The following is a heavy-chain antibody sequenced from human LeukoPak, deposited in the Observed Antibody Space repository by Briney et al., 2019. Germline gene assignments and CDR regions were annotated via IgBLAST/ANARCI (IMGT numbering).Heavy chain of an antibody. J-gene: IGHJ4*02. CDR2: ISAYNGNT. Sequence: ASVKVSCKASGYTFTSYGISWARQAPGQGLEWMGWISAYNGNTNYAQKLQGRVTMTTDTSTSTAYMELRSLRSDDTAVYYCARTLRDYYGSGRPYYFDYWGQGTLVTVSS. V-gene: IGHV1-18*01. D-gene: IGHD3-10*01. CDR1: GYTFTSYG. CDR3: ARTLRDYYGSGRPYYFDY.